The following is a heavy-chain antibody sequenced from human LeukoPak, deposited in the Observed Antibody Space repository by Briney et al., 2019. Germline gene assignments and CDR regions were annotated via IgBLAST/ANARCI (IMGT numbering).Heavy chain of an antibody. J-gene: IGHJ4*02. CDR2: IYTSGST. Sequence: SGTLSLTCTVSGGSISSYSWSWIRQPAGKGLEWIGRIYTSGSTKYNPSLTSRVTMSVDTSKNQFSLKLRSVTDADTAVYYCARAVHCSGGSCYFDYWGQGTLVTVSS. CDR1: GGSISSYS. CDR3: ARAVHCSGGSCYFDY. D-gene: IGHD2-15*01. V-gene: IGHV4-4*07.